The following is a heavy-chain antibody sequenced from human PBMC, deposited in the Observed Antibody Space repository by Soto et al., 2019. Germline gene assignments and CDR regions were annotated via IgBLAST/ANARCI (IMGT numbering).Heavy chain of an antibody. Sequence: QGQLVESGGGVVQPGGSLRLSCAASGFTFISYGMHWVRQAPGKGLEWVAFILYDGNNKDYADSVKGRFTISRDNTINTLYLQTSSLRPEDTAVYYCAIGVQRFTGYYMDVWGQGTTVAGS. CDR1: GFTFISYG. V-gene: IGHV3-30*03. D-gene: IGHD2-8*02. CDR3: AIGVQRFTGYYMDV. CDR2: ILYDGNNK. J-gene: IGHJ6*03.